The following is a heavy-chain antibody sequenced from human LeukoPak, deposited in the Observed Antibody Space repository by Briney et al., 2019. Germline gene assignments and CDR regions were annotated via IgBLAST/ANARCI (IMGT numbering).Heavy chain of an antibody. CDR3: ARGGGGDIVVVPAAHMDV. Sequence: SETLSLTCAVYGGSFSGYYWSWIRQPPGKGLEWIGEINHSGSTNYNPSLKSRVTISVDTSKNQFTLKLSSVTAADTAVYYCARGGGGDIVVVPAAHMDVWGKGTTVTVSS. V-gene: IGHV4-34*01. D-gene: IGHD2-2*01. CDR2: INHSGST. J-gene: IGHJ6*03. CDR1: GGSFSGYY.